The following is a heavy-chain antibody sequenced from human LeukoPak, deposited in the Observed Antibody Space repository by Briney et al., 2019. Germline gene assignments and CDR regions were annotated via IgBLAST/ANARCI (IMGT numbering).Heavy chain of an antibody. CDR3: AKSLRVLRFLEWLLYFDY. CDR1: GFTFSSYA. D-gene: IGHD3-3*01. Sequence: GASLRLSCAASGFTFSSYAMSWVRQASGKGLEWVSAISGSGGSTYYADSVKGRFTISRDNSKNTLYLQMNSLRAEDTAVYYCAKSLRVLRFLEWLLYFDYWGQGTLVTVSS. CDR2: ISGSGGST. J-gene: IGHJ4*02. V-gene: IGHV3-23*01.